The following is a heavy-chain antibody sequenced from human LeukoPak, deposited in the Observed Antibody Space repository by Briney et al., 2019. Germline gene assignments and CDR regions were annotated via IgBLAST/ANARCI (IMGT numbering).Heavy chain of an antibody. D-gene: IGHD6-13*01. J-gene: IGHJ4*02. CDR3: ARGEQQLVRPYYFDY. CDR1: GGSFSVYY. V-gene: IGHV4-34*01. Sequence: SETLSLTCAVYGGSFSVYYWSWIRQPPGKGLEWIGEINHSGSTNYNPSLKSRVTISVDTSKNQFSLKLSSVTAADTAVYYCARGEQQLVRPYYFDYWGQGTLVTVSS. CDR2: INHSGST.